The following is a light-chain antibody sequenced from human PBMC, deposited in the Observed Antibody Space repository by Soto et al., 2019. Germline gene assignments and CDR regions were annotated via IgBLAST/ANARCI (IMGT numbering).Light chain of an antibody. CDR2: DVS. CDR3: GSKKSTNGLF. V-gene: IGLV2-14*01. Sequence: QSVLTQPASVSGSPGQSITISCTGTSSDVGGYNSVSWYQQHPGKAPRLMIYDVSNRPSGVSNRFSGSKSGNTASLTISGLQAGDGADYYCGSKKSTNGLFFGGGPNLPV. CDR1: SSDVGGYNS. J-gene: IGLJ2*01.